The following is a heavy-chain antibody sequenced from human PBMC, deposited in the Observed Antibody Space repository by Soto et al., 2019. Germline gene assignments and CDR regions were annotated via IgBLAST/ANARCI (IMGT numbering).Heavy chain of an antibody. CDR3: ARGLSGGFDY. CDR2: ISHSGSA. D-gene: IGHD7-27*01. Sequence: TLSLTCAVSGYSISSDYYWGWIRQPPGKGLEWIGSISHSGSAYYNPSLKTRVTMSVDTSKNQFSLKLSSVTAADTALYYCARGLSGGFDYWGQGTLVTVYS. V-gene: IGHV4-38-2*01. J-gene: IGHJ4*02. CDR1: GYSISSDYY.